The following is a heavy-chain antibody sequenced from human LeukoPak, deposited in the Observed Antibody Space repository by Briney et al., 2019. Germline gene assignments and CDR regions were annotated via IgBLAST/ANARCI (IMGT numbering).Heavy chain of an antibody. Sequence: GGSLRLSCAGSGFTFSNYWMSWVRQAPGKGLEWVANITQDETEKYYVDSVKGRFAISRDNAKKSVSLQMNSLRVDDTGVYYCARDRYGTAWGQGTLVTVSS. D-gene: IGHD3-16*02. CDR2: ITQDETEK. J-gene: IGHJ5*02. V-gene: IGHV3-7*01. CDR3: ARDRYGTA. CDR1: GFTFSNYW.